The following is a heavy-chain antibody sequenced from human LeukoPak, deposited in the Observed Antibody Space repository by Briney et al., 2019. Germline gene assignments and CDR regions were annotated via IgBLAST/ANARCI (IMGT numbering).Heavy chain of an antibody. Sequence: GGSLRLSCAASGFTFSSYAMHWVRQAPGKGLEWVAVISYDGSNKYYADSVKGRFTISRDNSKNTLYLQMNSLRAEDTAVYYCARDGGRYCSSTSCSSDAFDIWGQGTMVTVSS. V-gene: IGHV3-30-3*01. CDR2: ISYDGSNK. CDR3: ARDGGRYCSSTSCSSDAFDI. D-gene: IGHD2-2*01. J-gene: IGHJ3*02. CDR1: GFTFSSYA.